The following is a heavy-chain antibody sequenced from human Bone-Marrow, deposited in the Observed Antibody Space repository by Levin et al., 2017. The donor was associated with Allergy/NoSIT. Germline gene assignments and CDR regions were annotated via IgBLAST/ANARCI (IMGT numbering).Heavy chain of an antibody. Sequence: GGSLRLSCAASGFDFRDYAMHWVRQAPGKGLEWLAVISSDGRYKYYSDSVKGRFTVSRDASKNTLYLHLNALRSEASVVFSCARYYPSPDPSLLASGADSSVHCWGQGAVVNGAS. CDR1: GFDFRDYA. D-gene: IGHD3-3*02. J-gene: IGHJ4*02. CDR2: ISSDGRYK. CDR3: ARYYPSPDPSLLASGADSSVHC. V-gene: IGHV3-30*04.